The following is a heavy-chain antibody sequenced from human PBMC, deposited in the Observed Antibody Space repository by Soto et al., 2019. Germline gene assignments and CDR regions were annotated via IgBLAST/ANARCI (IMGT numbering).Heavy chain of an antibody. CDR3: ARAGLGYCSGGSCYSSPDAFDI. J-gene: IGHJ3*02. V-gene: IGHV4-59*01. CDR2: VYSSGST. D-gene: IGHD2-15*01. CDR1: GGSISGYH. Sequence: SETLSLTCTVSGGSISGYHGSWIRQPPGKGLEWIGYVYSSGSTNYNPSLKSRVTISVDTSKNQFSLKLSSVTAADTAVYYCARAGLGYCSGGSCYSSPDAFDIWGQGTMVTVSS.